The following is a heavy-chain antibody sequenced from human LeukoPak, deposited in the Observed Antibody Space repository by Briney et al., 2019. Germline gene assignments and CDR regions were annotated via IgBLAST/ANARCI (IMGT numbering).Heavy chain of an antibody. CDR1: GSTFSSYA. CDR2: INHSGST. Sequence: GSLRLSCAASGSTFSSYAMSWIRQPPGKGLEWIGEINHSGSTNYNPSLKSRVTISVDTSKNQFSLKLSSVTAADTAVYYCAREQWLVDYWGQGTLVTVSS. D-gene: IGHD6-19*01. J-gene: IGHJ4*02. V-gene: IGHV4-34*01. CDR3: AREQWLVDY.